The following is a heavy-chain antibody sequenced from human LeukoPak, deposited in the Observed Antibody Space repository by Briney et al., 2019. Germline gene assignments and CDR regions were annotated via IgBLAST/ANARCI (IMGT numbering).Heavy chain of an antibody. V-gene: IGHV3-15*01. D-gene: IGHD5-18*01. CDR1: GFTFSNAW. CDR2: IKSKTDGGTT. CDR3: TTLTALWLNAFDI. Sequence: GGSLRLSCAASGFTFSNAWMSWVRQAPGKGLEWVGRIKSKTDGGTTDYAAPVKGRFTISRDDSKNTLYLQMNSLKTEDTAVYYCTTLTALWLNAFDIWGQGTMVTVSS. J-gene: IGHJ3*02.